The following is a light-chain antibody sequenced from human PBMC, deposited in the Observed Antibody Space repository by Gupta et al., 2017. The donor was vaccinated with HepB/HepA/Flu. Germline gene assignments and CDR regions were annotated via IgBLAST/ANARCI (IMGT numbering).Light chain of an antibody. CDR3: AAWDDSLNGWV. CDR1: SSNIGNNA. Sequence: SVLTQPPSVSEAPRQRVTISCSGSSSNIGNNAVNWYQQRPGKAPKLLIYYDDLLPSGVSDRFSGSKSGTSASLAISGRQSEDEADYSCAAWDDSLNGWVFGGGTTLTVL. CDR2: YDD. V-gene: IGLV1-36*01. J-gene: IGLJ3*02.